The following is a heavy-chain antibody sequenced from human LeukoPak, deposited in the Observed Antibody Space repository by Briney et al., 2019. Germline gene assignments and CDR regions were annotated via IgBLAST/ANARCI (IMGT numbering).Heavy chain of an antibody. V-gene: IGHV3-30-3*01. CDR1: GFTFSSYT. CDR3: ARDWRVVGAFDI. Sequence: GGSLRLSCAASGFTFSSYTMHWVRQAPGKGLEWVAVISYDGSNKYYADSVKGRFTISRDNSKNTLYLQMNSLRAEDTAVYYCARDWRVVGAFDIWGQGTMVTVSS. CDR2: ISYDGSNK. D-gene: IGHD1-26*01. J-gene: IGHJ3*02.